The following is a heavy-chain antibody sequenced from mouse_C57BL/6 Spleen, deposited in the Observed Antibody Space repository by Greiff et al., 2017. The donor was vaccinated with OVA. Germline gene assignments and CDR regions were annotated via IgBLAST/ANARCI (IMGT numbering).Heavy chain of an antibody. CDR2: IRNKTNGYTT. J-gene: IGHJ1*03. Sequence: EVQVVESGGGLVQPGGSLSLSCAASGFTFTDYYMSWVRQPPGKALEWLGFIRNKTNGYTTEYSAYVKCRFTISRDNSQSILYLQMNALRAEDSATYYCARSKYFDVWGTGTTVTVSS. CDR1: GFTFTDYY. CDR3: ARSKYFDV. V-gene: IGHV7-3*01.